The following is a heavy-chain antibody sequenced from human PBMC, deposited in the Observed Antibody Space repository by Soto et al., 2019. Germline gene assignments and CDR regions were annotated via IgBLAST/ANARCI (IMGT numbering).Heavy chain of an antibody. CDR2: ISWNSGSI. J-gene: IGHJ4*02. V-gene: IGHV3-9*01. Sequence: PGGSLRLSCAASGFTCGDYAMHWVRQAPGKGLEWVSGISWNSGSIGYADSVKGRFTISRDNAKNSLYLQMNSLRAEDTALYYCAKDKGHASGWYGNTDYWGQGTLVTVSS. CDR3: AKDKGHASGWYGNTDY. CDR1: GFTCGDYA. D-gene: IGHD6-19*01.